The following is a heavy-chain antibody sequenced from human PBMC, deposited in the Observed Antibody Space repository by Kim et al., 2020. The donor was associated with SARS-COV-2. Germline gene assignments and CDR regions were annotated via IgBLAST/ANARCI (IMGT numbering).Heavy chain of an antibody. CDR1: GGTFSSYA. Sequence: SVKVSCKASGGTFSSYAISWVRQAPGQGLEWMGGIIPIFGTANYAQKFQGRVTITADESTSTAYMELSSLRSEDTAVYYCARVGGNAIRSFQHWGQGTLVTVSS. CDR2: IIPIFGTA. J-gene: IGHJ1*01. D-gene: IGHD2-8*01. V-gene: IGHV1-69*13. CDR3: ARVGGNAIRSFQH.